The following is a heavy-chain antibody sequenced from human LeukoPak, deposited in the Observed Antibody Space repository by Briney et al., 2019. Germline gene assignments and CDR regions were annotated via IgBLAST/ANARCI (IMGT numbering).Heavy chain of an antibody. CDR3: ARDRIAARRSGFDY. CDR2: ISSSSSYI. V-gene: IGHV3-21*01. Sequence: GGSLRLSCAASGFTFSSYSMNWVRQAPGKGLEWVSSISSSSSYIHYADSVKGRFTISRDNAKNSLYLQMNSLRAEDTAVYYCARDRIAARRSGFDYWGQGTLVTVSS. J-gene: IGHJ4*02. D-gene: IGHD6-6*01. CDR1: GFTFSSYS.